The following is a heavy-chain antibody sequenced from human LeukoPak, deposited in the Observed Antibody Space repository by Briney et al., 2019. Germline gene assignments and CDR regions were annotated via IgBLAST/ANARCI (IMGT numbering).Heavy chain of an antibody. CDR1: GFTFSSYA. J-gene: IGHJ4*02. V-gene: IGHV3-64*01. Sequence: GGSLRLSCAASGFTFSSYAMHWVRQAPGKGLEYVSAISSNGGSTYYANSVKGRFTISRDNSKNTLYLQMGSLRAEDMAVYYCARVAGHCSSTSCENGYWGQGTLVTVSS. CDR3: ARVAGHCSSTSCENGY. D-gene: IGHD2-2*01. CDR2: ISSNGGST.